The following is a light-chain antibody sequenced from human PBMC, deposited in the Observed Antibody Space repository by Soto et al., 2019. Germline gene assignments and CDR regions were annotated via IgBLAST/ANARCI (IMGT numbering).Light chain of an antibody. Sequence: QSALTQPRSVSGSPGQSVTISCTGTSSDVGTYNYVSWFQQYPGKAPQVMISDVSKRPSGVADRFSGSKSGNTASLTISGLQAEDEADYYCCSYAGSYTLLFGGGTKLTVL. CDR3: CSYAGSYTLL. CDR1: SSDVGTYNY. J-gene: IGLJ2*01. CDR2: DVS. V-gene: IGLV2-11*01.